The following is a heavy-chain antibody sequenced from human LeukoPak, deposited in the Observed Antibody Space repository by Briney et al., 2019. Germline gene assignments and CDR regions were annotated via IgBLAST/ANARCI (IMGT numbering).Heavy chain of an antibody. D-gene: IGHD6-6*01. CDR2: IYYSGST. V-gene: IGHV4-59*01. CDR1: GGSISSYY. Sequence: SETLSLTCTVSGGSISSYYWSWIRQPPGKGLEWIGYIYYSGSTNYNPSLKSRVTISVDTSKNQFSLKLSSVTAADTAVYYCARDRHPIDYWGQGTLVTVSS. CDR3: ARDRHPIDY. J-gene: IGHJ4*02.